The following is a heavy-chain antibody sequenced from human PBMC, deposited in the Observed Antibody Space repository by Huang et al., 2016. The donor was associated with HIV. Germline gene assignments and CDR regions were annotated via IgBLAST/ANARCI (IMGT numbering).Heavy chain of an antibody. CDR3: AKDLVTYDSSGSV. Sequence: EVHLLESGGGLVQPGVSLRLSCAASGFSFSSSAMSWVRQVPGRGLEWVATVSNSASSRHYSDSGRGRFTISRENSKDTLYLQMNSLRAEDTALYYCAKDLVTYDSSGSVWGQGTLVTVSS. CDR1: GFSFSSSA. J-gene: IGHJ4*02. D-gene: IGHD3-22*01. CDR2: VSNSASSR. V-gene: IGHV3-23*01.